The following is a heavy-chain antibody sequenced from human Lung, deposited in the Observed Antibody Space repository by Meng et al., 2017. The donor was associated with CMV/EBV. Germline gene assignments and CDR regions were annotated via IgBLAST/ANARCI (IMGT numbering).Heavy chain of an antibody. CDR2: IIPSLRTP. D-gene: IGHD1-14*01. V-gene: IGHV1-69*05. J-gene: IGHJ3*01. Sequence: SXXVSXKASRGSLSNYAINWVRQAPGQGLEWMGGIIPSLRTPHYAQKFQGRVAITTDESTTTAYMELSSLRSDDTAVYYCARGPWRPEALDVWGQGTMVTVSS. CDR3: ARGPWRPEALDV. CDR1: RGSLSNYA.